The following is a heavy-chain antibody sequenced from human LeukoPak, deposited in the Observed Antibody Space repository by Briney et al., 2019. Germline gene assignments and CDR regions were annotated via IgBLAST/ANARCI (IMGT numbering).Heavy chain of an antibody. Sequence: GGSLRLSCAASGFTFDDYAMHWVRQAPGKGLEWVSGISWNSGSIGYADSVKGRFTISRDNAKNSLYLQMNSLRAEDTALYYCAKDINPRGGVATITWWGGFDYGMAVWGQGTTVTVSS. CDR3: AKDINPRGGVATITWWGGFDYGMAV. CDR1: GFTFDDYA. CDR2: ISWNSGSI. J-gene: IGHJ6*02. V-gene: IGHV3-9*01. D-gene: IGHD5-12*01.